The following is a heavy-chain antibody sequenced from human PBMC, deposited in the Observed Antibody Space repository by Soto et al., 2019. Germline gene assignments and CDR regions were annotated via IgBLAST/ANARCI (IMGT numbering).Heavy chain of an antibody. Sequence: QPGGSLRLSCAASGFIFSSCWMTWVRQAPGKGLEWVANIKPDGSVKNYVDSVQGRFTISRDNAKNSLYLQMNTLRAEDTAVYYCARDPVRGDDYNFDYWGQGTLVTVSS. CDR3: ARDPVRGDDYNFDY. V-gene: IGHV3-7*01. J-gene: IGHJ4*02. D-gene: IGHD3-10*01. CDR2: IKPDGSVK. CDR1: GFIFSSCW.